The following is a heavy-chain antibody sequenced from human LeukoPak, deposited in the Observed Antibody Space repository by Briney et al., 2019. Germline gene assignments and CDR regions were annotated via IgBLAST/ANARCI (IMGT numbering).Heavy chain of an antibody. D-gene: IGHD2-21*01. CDR2: ISGSGGST. V-gene: IGHV3-23*01. Sequence: GGSLRLSCAASGFTFSSYAMSWVRQAPGKGLEWVSAISGSGGSTYYADSVKGRFTTSRDNSKNTLYLQMNSLRAEDTAVYYCAKCGGDGYGSPINWGQGTLVTVSS. J-gene: IGHJ4*02. CDR3: AKCGGDGYGSPIN. CDR1: GFTFSSYA.